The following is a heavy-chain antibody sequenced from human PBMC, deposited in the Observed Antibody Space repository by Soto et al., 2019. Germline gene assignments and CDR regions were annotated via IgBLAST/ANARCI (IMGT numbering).Heavy chain of an antibody. V-gene: IGHV1-8*02. CDR2: INPICGNA. Sequence: ASVKVSCKASGGTFSSYAISWVRQAPGQGLEWMGGINPICGNASYAQKFQGRVTMTRNNSISTAYMELSSLRSEDTAVYYCARFGHYYYMDVWGKGTTVTVSS. J-gene: IGHJ6*03. D-gene: IGHD3-10*01. CDR1: GGTFSSYA. CDR3: ARFGHYYYMDV.